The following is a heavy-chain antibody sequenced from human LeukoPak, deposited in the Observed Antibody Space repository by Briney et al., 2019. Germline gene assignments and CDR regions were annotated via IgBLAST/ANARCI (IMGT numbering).Heavy chain of an antibody. V-gene: IGHV3-9*01. J-gene: IGHJ4*02. D-gene: IGHD2-15*01. CDR1: GFTFDDYA. CDR3: AKEGVVAAEFDY. CDR2: ISWNSGSI. Sequence: PGGSLRLSCAASGFTFDDYAMHWVRQAPGKGLEWVSGISWNSGSIGYADSVKGRFTISRDNAKNSLYLRMNSLRAEDTALYYCAKEGVVAAEFDYWGQGTLVTVSS.